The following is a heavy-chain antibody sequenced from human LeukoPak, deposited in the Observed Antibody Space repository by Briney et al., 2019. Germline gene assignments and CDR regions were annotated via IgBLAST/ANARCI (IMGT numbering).Heavy chain of an antibody. Sequence: GGSLRLSCTASGFTFGGYAMTWVRQAPGKGLEWVSSISANSEDSYYADPVKGRFTISRDNSRSPLYLQMDSLRADDTAVYYCGRTNYFYGLDVWGQGTTVTVSS. V-gene: IGHV3-23*01. J-gene: IGHJ6*02. CDR3: GRTNYFYGLDV. CDR1: GFTFGGYA. CDR2: ISANSEDS. D-gene: IGHD1-7*01.